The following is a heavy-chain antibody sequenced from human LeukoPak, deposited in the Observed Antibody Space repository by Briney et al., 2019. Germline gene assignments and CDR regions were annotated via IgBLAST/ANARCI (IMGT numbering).Heavy chain of an antibody. Sequence: PGRSLRLSCGASGFISNMYAIHWVRQAPGKGLEWVAVISYDGSDEKYADFVKGRFTISRDSSKNMLSLQMNSLRVEDTAVYYCAREGQWGPHSPGNYHYMDVWGRGTTVTVSS. CDR1: GFISNMYA. V-gene: IGHV3-30*04. CDR2: ISYDGSDE. D-gene: IGHD6-19*01. J-gene: IGHJ6*03. CDR3: AREGQWGPHSPGNYHYMDV.